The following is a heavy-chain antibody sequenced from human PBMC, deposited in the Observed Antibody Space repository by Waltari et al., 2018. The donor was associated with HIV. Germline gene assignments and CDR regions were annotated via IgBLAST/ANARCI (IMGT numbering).Heavy chain of an antibody. V-gene: IGHV1-69*06. CDR2: IIPIFGTA. D-gene: IGHD3-3*01. J-gene: IGHJ6*02. Sequence: QVQLVQSGAEVKKPGSSVKVSCKASGGTFSSYAISWVRQAPGQGLEWMGGIIPIFGTANYAQKFQGRVTITADKSTSTAYMELSSLRSEDTAVYYCARSPGLLEWLLHHYYYYYGMDVWGQGTTVTVSS. CDR3: ARSPGLLEWLLHHYYYYYGMDV. CDR1: GGTFSSYA.